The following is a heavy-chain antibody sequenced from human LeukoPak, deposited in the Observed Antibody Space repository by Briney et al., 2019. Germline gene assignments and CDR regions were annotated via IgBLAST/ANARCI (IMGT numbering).Heavy chain of an antibody. CDR2: IYPGDSDT. D-gene: IGHD3-22*01. Sequence: KVSCKASGYIFNSSAMNWVRQAPGQGLEWMGIIYPGDSDTRYSPSFQGQVSISADKSITTGYLQWRSLKASDTAMYYCARQRSTAYYDSSGLPYDAFDIWGQGTMVTVSS. V-gene: IGHV5-51*01. J-gene: IGHJ3*02. CDR3: ARQRSTAYYDSSGLPYDAFDI. CDR1: GYIFNSSA.